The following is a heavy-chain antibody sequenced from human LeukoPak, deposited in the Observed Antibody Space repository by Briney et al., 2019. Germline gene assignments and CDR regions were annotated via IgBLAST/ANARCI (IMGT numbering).Heavy chain of an antibody. Sequence: GGSLRLSCAASGFTFSSYGMPWVRQAPGKGLEWVAVISYDGSNKYYADSVKGRFTISRDNSKNTLYLQMNSLRAEDTAVYYCARYSSSWYVGNWFDPWGQGTLVTVSS. D-gene: IGHD6-13*01. CDR1: GFTFSSYG. CDR3: ARYSSSWYVGNWFDP. V-gene: IGHV3-30*03. J-gene: IGHJ5*02. CDR2: ISYDGSNK.